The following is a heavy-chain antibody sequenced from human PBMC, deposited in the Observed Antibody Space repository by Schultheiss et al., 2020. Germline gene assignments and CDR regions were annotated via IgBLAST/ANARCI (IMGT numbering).Heavy chain of an antibody. J-gene: IGHJ4*02. CDR1: GDSIISNNW. D-gene: IGHD1-26*01. CDR2: IQHNGNT. V-gene: IGHV4-4*02. Sequence: SETLSLTCVVSGDSIISNNWWSWVRQPPGKGLEWIGEIQHNGNTNYNPSLKSRVTISVDKSKNQFSLQLNSVTAADTAIYYCARAIVGTTYLNYWGQGTLVTVSS. CDR3: ARAIVGTTYLNY.